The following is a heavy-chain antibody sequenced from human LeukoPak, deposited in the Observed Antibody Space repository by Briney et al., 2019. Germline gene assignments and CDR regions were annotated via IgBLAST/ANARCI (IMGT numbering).Heavy chain of an antibody. CDR1: GFTLRSYG. Sequence: GGSLRLACAASGFTLRSYGMHWVRQAPGKGLEWLTYIRYDENSIDYADSVKGRFTIYRDNSKNTLYLQMSSLRAEDTAVYYCAKGPDYYDSRGYYLGGVLDYWGQGTLVTVSS. V-gene: IGHV3-30*02. J-gene: IGHJ4*02. CDR3: AKGPDYYDSRGYYLGGVLDY. CDR2: IRYDENSI. D-gene: IGHD3-22*01.